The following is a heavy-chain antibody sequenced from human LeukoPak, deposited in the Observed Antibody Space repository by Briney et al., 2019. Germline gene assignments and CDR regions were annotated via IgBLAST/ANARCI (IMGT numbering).Heavy chain of an antibody. CDR2: IYYSGST. D-gene: IGHD4-17*01. J-gene: IGHJ3*02. CDR3: ARDPTTVTKGLDI. Sequence: SETLSLTCTVSGGSISSSSYYWGWIRQPPGKGLEWIGSIYYSGSTYYNPSLKSRVTISVDTSKNQFSLKLSSVTAADAAVYFCARDPTTVTKGLDIWGQGTMVTVSS. V-gene: IGHV4-39*07. CDR1: GGSISSSSYY.